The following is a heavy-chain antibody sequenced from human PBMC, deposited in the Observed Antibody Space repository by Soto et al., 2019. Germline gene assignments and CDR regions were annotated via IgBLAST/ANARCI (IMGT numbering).Heavy chain of an antibody. Sequence: SETLSLTCAVYGGSFSGFYGSWIRQPPGKGLEWIGEINQVGSTNYNPSLKSRVTISLDTSKNQFSLKLSSVTAADTAVYYCARERVDIWGSFVLYGWMSWVPGPLVTFSS. CDR2: INQVGST. V-gene: IGHV4-34*01. CDR3: ARERVDIWGSFVLYGWMS. J-gene: IGHJ4*02. CDR1: GGSFSGFY. D-gene: IGHD3-16*01.